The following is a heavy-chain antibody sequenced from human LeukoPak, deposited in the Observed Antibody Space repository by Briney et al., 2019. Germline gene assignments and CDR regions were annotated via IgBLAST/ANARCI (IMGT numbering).Heavy chain of an antibody. CDR2: ISGSGGST. CDR1: GFTFSSYA. CDR3: AKGSESGYSYGYSYYYMDV. V-gene: IGHV3-23*01. J-gene: IGHJ6*03. D-gene: IGHD5-18*01. Sequence: GGSLRLSCAASGFTFSSYAMSWVRQAPGKGLEWVSAISGSGGSTYYADSVKGRFTISRDNSKNTLYLQMNSLRAEDTAVYYCAKGSESGYSYGYSYYYMDVWGKGTTVTVSS.